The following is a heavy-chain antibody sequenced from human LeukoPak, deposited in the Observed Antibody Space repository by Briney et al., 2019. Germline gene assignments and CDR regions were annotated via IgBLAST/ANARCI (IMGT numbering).Heavy chain of an antibody. CDR1: GFTFSSYG. V-gene: IGHV3-30*02. D-gene: IGHD2-15*01. CDR2: IRYDGSNK. Sequence: GGSLRLSRAASGFTFSSYGMHWVRQAPGKGLEWVEFIRYDGSNKYYADSVKGRFTISRDDSKNTLYLQMNSLRAEDTAVYYCAKASPIVVVVAATDYWGQGTLVTVSS. J-gene: IGHJ4*02. CDR3: AKASPIVVVVAATDY.